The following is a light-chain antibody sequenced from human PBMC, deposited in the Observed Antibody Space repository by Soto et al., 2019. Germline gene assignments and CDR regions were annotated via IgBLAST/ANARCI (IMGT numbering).Light chain of an antibody. Sequence: QTVVTQEPSFSVSPGGTVTLTCGLSSDSVSASHFPSWYQQTPGQAPRTLIYNTNTRSSGVPDRFSGSKSGYTASLTVSGLQTEDEAFYYCSSSAGIYHYLVFGGGTKLTVL. CDR1: SDSVSASHF. CDR2: NTN. J-gene: IGLJ3*02. CDR3: SSSAGIYHYLV. V-gene: IGLV8-61*01.